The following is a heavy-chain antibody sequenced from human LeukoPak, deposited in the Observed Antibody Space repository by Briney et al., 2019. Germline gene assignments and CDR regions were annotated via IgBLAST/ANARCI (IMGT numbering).Heavy chain of an antibody. J-gene: IGHJ4*02. D-gene: IGHD3-3*01. CDR2: IYYSGST. CDR3: ARDVLEWLLLDY. V-gene: IGHV4-39*07. Sequence: SETLSLTCTVSGGSISSSSYYWGWIRQPPGKGLEWIGSIYYSGSTYYNPSLKSRVTISVDTSKNQFSLKLSSVTAADTAVYYCARDVLEWLLLDYWGQGTLVTVSS. CDR1: GGSISSSSYY.